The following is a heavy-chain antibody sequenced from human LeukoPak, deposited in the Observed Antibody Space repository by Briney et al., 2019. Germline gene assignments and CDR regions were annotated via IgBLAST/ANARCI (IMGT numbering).Heavy chain of an antibody. CDR1: GFTFSNYG. CDR3: ARESLDYNEGYDY. Sequence: GGTLRLSCAASGFTFSNYGMNWGRQAPGKGLEWVANIKQDGSEKYYVDSVKGRFTISRDNAKNSLYLQMNSLRAEDTAVYYCARESLDYNEGYDYWGQGTLVTVSS. CDR2: IKQDGSEK. D-gene: IGHD4-11*01. V-gene: IGHV3-7*01. J-gene: IGHJ4*02.